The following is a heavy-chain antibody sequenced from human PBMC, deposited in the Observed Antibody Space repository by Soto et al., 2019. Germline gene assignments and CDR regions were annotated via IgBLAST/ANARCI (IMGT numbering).Heavy chain of an antibody. V-gene: IGHV1-46*01. D-gene: IGHD7-27*01. CDR1: AYTSTDYY. J-gene: IGHJ4*02. Sequence: QVQLVQSGTEVKKPGASVKVSCKASAYTSTDYYIHWVRQAPGQGLEWMGLINPSGGTTTYLQKCQGRVTMTRDTSTSTVYMDLSTLRSEDTAVYYCARGSSLGLEYWGQGTLVTVSS. CDR3: ARGSSLGLEY. CDR2: INPSGGTT.